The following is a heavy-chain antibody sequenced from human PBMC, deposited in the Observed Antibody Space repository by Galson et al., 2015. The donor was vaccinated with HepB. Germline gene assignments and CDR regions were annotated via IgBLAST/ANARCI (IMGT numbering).Heavy chain of an antibody. CDR2: ISYDGTYK. V-gene: IGHV3-30*18. Sequence: SLRLSCAAAGFTFSNYDMHWVRQAPGKGLEWVATISYDGTYKYYADSVKGRFTISRDNSKNTLYLQMNSLRAEDTAVYYCAKIWCPAGCPAVTAEYYFDYWGQGTLVTVSS. CDR3: AKIWCPAGCPAVTAEYYFDY. J-gene: IGHJ4*02. D-gene: IGHD2-21*02. CDR1: GFTFSNYD.